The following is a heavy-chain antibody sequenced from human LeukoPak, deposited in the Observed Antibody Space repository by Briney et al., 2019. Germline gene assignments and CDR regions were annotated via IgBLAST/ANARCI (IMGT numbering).Heavy chain of an antibody. J-gene: IGHJ4*02. CDR2: ISWNSGAI. Sequence: GRSLRLSRAASGFTFDDYAMHWVRQAPGKGLECVSGISWNSGAIGYADSVKGRFTISRDNAKNSLYLQMNSLRAEDMALYYCAKAPSGRLGDYFDYWGLGTLVTVSS. D-gene: IGHD1-26*01. V-gene: IGHV3-9*03. CDR3: AKAPSGRLGDYFDY. CDR1: GFTFDDYA.